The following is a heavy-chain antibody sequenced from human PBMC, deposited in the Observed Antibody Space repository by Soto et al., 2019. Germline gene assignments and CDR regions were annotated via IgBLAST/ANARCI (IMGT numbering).Heavy chain of an antibody. CDR2: INYNSDAM. V-gene: IGHV3-9*01. D-gene: IGHD2-8*01. CDR3: AYTVYELLGDGVFDM. Sequence: GGSLILSCTGSGFSFDDYAMHWVRQVPGKGLEWVAGINYNSDAMGYADSVKGRFTISRDNAKNSLYLQMNSLKHEDTALYYCAYTVYELLGDGVFDMWGRGTMV. CDR1: GFSFDDYA. J-gene: IGHJ3*02.